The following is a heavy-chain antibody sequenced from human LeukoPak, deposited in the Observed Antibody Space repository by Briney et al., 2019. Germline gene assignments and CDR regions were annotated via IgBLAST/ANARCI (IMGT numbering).Heavy chain of an antibody. V-gene: IGHV3-23*01. D-gene: IGHD2-15*01. Sequence: GGSPRLSCAASGCTFSSYAMSWVRQAPGKGLEWVSSISGSGNRTYYADSVKGRFTISRDNSKNTLFLQMNSLRAEDTAVYYCAKNLYCGGGSCYPSALGMDVWGQGTTVTVSS. CDR1: GCTFSSYA. CDR3: AKNLYCGGGSCYPSALGMDV. CDR2: ISGSGNRT. J-gene: IGHJ6*02.